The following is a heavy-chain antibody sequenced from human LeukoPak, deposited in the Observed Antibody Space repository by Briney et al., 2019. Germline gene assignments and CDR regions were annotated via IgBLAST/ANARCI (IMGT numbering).Heavy chain of an antibody. D-gene: IGHD4-17*01. CDR3: ARERAVTTYYYFDY. J-gene: IGHJ4*02. CDR2: IYYSGST. V-gene: IGHV4-39*07. CDR1: GGSISSSSYY. Sequence: SETLSLTCTVSGGSISSSSYYWGWIRQPPGKGLEWIGSIYYSGSTYYNPSLKSRVTISVDTSKTQFSLKLSSVTAADTAVYYCARERAVTTYYYFDYWGQGTLVTVSS.